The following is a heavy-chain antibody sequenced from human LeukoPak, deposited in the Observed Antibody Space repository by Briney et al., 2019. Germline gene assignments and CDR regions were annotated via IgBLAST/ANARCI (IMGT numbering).Heavy chain of an antibody. J-gene: IGHJ4*02. V-gene: IGHV1-69*13. CDR3: AHDSGDGYTL. D-gene: IGHD5-24*01. CDR2: IIPIFGTA. Sequence: AASVKVSCKASGGTFSRFTISWVRQAPGQGLEWMGGIIPIFGTANYAQKFQGRVTITADESTSTAYMELSSLRSEDTAVYYCAHDSGDGYTLWGQGTLVTVSS. CDR1: GGTFSRFT.